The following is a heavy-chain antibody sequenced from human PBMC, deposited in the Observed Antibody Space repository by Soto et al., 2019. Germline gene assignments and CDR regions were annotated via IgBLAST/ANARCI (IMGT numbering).Heavy chain of an antibody. V-gene: IGHV1-18*01. Sequence: ASVKVSCKASGYTFTSYGISWVRQAPEQGLEWMGWISAYNGNTNYAQKLQGRVTMTTDTSTSTAYMELRSLRSDDTAVYYCAREYPYYYDSSGYYSKDYWGQGTLVTVSS. D-gene: IGHD3-22*01. CDR1: GYTFTSYG. CDR2: ISAYNGNT. CDR3: AREYPYYYDSSGYYSKDY. J-gene: IGHJ4*02.